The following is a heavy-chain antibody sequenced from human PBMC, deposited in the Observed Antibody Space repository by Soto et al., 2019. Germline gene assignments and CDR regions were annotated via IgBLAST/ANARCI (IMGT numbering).Heavy chain of an antibody. CDR2: ISGSGGIT. D-gene: IGHD1-1*01. CDR1: GFTFSSYA. J-gene: IGHJ4*02. Sequence: GGSLRLSCAASGFTFSSYAMSWVRQAPGKGLEWVSGISGSGGITYYADSVKGRFTISRDNSKNTLYLQLNSLRAEDTAVYYCARGTNAATGLDYWGQGILVTVSS. V-gene: IGHV3-23*01. CDR3: ARGTNAATGLDY.